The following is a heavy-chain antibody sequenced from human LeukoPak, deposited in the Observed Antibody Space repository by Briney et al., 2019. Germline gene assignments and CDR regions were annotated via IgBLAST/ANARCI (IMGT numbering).Heavy chain of an antibody. D-gene: IGHD6-13*01. J-gene: IGHJ4*02. CDR3: AKGQGGSSRTALDY. Sequence: GGSLRLSCAASGFTFSSYAMSWVRQAPGKGLEWVSAISGSGGSTYYADSVKGRFTISRDNSKNTLYLQMNSLRAEDTAVYYCAKGQGGSSRTALDYWGQGTLVTVSS. CDR1: GFTFSSYA. CDR2: ISGSGGST. V-gene: IGHV3-23*01.